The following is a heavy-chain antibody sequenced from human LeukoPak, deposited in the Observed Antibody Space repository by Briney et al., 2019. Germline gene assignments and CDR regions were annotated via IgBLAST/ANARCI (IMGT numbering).Heavy chain of an antibody. CDR3: ARGVYIAAAQYGY. V-gene: IGHV4-59*01. Sequence: SETLSLTCTVSGGFISSYYWSWIRQPPGKGLEWIGYIYYSGTTNYNLSLKSRVTISVDTSKNQFSLKLSSVTAADTAVYYCARGVYIAAAQYGYWGQGTLVTVSS. J-gene: IGHJ4*02. CDR1: GGFISSYY. D-gene: IGHD6-13*01. CDR2: IYYSGTT.